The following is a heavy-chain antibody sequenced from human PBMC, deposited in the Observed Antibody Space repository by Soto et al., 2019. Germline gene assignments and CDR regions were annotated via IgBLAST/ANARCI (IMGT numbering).Heavy chain of an antibody. D-gene: IGHD1-1*01. CDR2: ISSSSSST. J-gene: IGHJ4*02. CDR3: SRLSHWYLDY. V-gene: IGHV3-11*06. CDR1: GFTFSDYY. Sequence: GGSLRLSCAASGFTFSDYYMSWIRQAPGKGLEWVSYISSSSSSTNYADSVKGRFTISRDNAKKSLYLQLNSLRAEDTAVYYCSRLSHWYLDYWGQGTLVTVS.